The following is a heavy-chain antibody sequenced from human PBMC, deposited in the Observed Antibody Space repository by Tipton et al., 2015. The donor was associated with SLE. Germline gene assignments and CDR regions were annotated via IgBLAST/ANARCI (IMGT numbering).Heavy chain of an antibody. CDR1: GGSISSGSYY. Sequence: LRLSCTVSGGSISSGSYYWSWIRQPAGKGLEWIGRIYTSGSTYYNPSLKSRLTMSADTSKNQISLKLSSVSAADTAVYYCVRGPKDVWGQGTTVTVSS. CDR3: VRGPKDV. J-gene: IGHJ6*02. V-gene: IGHV4-61*02. CDR2: IYTSGST.